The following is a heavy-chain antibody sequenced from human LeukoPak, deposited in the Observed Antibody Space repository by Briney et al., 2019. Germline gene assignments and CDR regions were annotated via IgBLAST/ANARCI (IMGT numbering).Heavy chain of an antibody. CDR1: GFTFSSYA. Sequence: PGRSLRLSCAASGFTFSSYAMHWVRQAPGKGLEWVAVISYDGSNKYYADSVKGRFTISRDNSKNTLYLQMNSLRAEDTAVYYRARGERFGYFDYWGQGTLVTVSS. CDR2: ISYDGSNK. CDR3: ARGERFGYFDY. V-gene: IGHV3-30*04. J-gene: IGHJ4*02. D-gene: IGHD3-10*01.